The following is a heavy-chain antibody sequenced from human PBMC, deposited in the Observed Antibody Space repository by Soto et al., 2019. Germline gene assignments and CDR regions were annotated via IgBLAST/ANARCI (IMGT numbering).Heavy chain of an antibody. CDR1: GFTFSSYA. CDR2: ISYDGSNK. V-gene: IGHV3-30-3*01. J-gene: IGHJ6*02. CDR3: ARDLSSGGRRYYYYGMDV. Sequence: QVQLVESGGGVVQPGRSLRLSCAASGFTFSSYAMHWVRQASGKGLEWVAVISYDGSNKYYADSVKGRFTTSRDNSKNTLYLQMNSLRAEDTAVYYCARDLSSGGRRYYYYGMDVWGQGTTVTVSS. D-gene: IGHD2-15*01.